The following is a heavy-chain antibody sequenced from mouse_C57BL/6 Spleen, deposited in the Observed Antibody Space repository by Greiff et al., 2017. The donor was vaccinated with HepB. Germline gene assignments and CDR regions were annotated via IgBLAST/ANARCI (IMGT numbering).Heavy chain of an antibody. CDR1: GYTFTSYW. J-gene: IGHJ3*01. V-gene: IGHV1-64*01. Sequence: QVQLQQPGAELVKPGASVKLSCKASGYTFTSYWMHWVKQRPGQGLEWIGMIHPNSGSTNYNEKFKSKATLTVDKSSSTAYMQLSSLTSEDSAVYYCARGWDEKFAYWGQGTLVTVSA. D-gene: IGHD4-1*01. CDR3: ARGWDEKFAY. CDR2: IHPNSGST.